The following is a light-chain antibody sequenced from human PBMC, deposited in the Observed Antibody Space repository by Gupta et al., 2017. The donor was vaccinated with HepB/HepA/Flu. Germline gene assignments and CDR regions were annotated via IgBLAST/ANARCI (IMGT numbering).Light chain of an antibody. CDR3: GLDLGSGLWV. CDR1: SCSVSFDSY. J-gene: IGLJ3*02. V-gene: IGLV8-61*01. CDR2: HTN. Sequence: QTVVTPAPSLSVSPGGTVTLTCGSSSCSVSFDSYPSWYQQTPGQPPRTLIYHTNSRSSGVPDRFSGSILGNKAALTLTGAQADDESIYYCGLDLGSGLWVFGGGTKLTVL.